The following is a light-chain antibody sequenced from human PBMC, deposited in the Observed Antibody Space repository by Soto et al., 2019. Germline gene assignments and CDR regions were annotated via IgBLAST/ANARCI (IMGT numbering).Light chain of an antibody. CDR2: DVS. CDR1: STDVGGYNY. CDR3: NSYTSSSNLV. V-gene: IGLV2-14*01. Sequence: QSALTQPASGSGSPGQSITISCTGTSTDVGGYNYVTWYQQHPGKAPNLLIYDVSNRPSVVSNRFSGSKSGNTASLTISGLQAEDEADYSCNSYTSSSNLVFGGGTKLTVL. J-gene: IGLJ3*02.